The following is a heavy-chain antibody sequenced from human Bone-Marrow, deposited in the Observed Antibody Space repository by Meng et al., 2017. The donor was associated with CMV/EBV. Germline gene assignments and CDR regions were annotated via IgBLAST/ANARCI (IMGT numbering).Heavy chain of an antibody. CDR3: ARSITIFGVVDY. Sequence: SVKVSCKASGGTFSSYAISWVRQAPGQGLEWMGGIIPIFGTANYAQKFQGRVTITTDESTSTAYMELSSRRSEDTAVYYCARSITIFGVVDYWGQGTLVTVSS. J-gene: IGHJ4*02. CDR2: IIPIFGTA. D-gene: IGHD3-3*01. CDR1: GGTFSSYA. V-gene: IGHV1-69*05.